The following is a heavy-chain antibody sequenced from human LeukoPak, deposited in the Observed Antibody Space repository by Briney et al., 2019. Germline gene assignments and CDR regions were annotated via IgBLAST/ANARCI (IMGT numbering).Heavy chain of an antibody. D-gene: IGHD1-14*01. CDR2: INPNSGDT. CDR3: AKNPCEYYFDY. Sequence: ASVPVSFMSSGYTLTGYYMHWLRQAPGQGLEWMGWINPNSGDTNYAQKFQGRVTMTRDTSISTAYMELSRLTSDDTAVYYCAKNPCEYYFDYWGQGTLVTVSS. V-gene: IGHV1-2*02. J-gene: IGHJ4*02. CDR1: GYTLTGYY.